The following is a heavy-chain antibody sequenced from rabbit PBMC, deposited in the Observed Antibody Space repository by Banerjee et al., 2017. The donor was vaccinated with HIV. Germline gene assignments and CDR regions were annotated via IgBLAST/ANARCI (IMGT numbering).Heavy chain of an antibody. CDR3: ARGIGGYKPWLDL. CDR1: GFSFSYNYV. V-gene: IGHV1S40*01. D-gene: IGHD1-1*01. J-gene: IGHJ5*01. CDR2: IYAGSSGTN. Sequence: QSLEESGGGLVKPEGSLTLTCKASGFSFSYNYVMCWVRQAPGKGLEWIACIYAGSSGTNYYASWAEGRFTISKTSSTTVTLQMTSLTAADTATYFCARGIGGYKPWLDLWGPGTLVTVS.